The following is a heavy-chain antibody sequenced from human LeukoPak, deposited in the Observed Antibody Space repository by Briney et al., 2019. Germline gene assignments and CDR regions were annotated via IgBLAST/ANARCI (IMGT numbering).Heavy chain of an antibody. CDR3: ARWRLRSGDAFDI. D-gene: IGHD3-10*01. Sequence: GGSLRCSCAASGFTVSSNYMSWVPQAPGKGMEWVSVIYSGGSTYYADSVKGRFTISRDNSKNTLYLQMNSMRAEDTAVYYCARWRLRSGDAFDIWGQGTMVTVSS. CDR2: IYSGGST. J-gene: IGHJ3*02. V-gene: IGHV3-53*01. CDR1: GFTVSSNY.